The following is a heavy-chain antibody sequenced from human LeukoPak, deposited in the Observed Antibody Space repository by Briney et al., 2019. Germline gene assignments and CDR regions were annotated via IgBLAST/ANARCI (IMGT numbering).Heavy chain of an antibody. V-gene: IGHV4-39*01. CDR1: GGSISRTSYY. CDR3: ASGSGYFFDY. J-gene: IGHJ4*02. CDR2: FCYSGST. D-gene: IGHD1-14*01. Sequence: PSETLSLTCTVSGGSISRTSYYWGWIRQPPGKGLEWIETFCYSGSTYYNPSLKSRVTISVDTSKNQFSLKLSSVTAADTAVYYCASGSGYFFDYWGQGTLVTVSS.